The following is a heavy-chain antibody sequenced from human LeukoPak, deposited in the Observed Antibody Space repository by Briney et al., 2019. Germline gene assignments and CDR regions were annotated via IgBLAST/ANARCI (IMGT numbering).Heavy chain of an antibody. D-gene: IGHD3-3*01. CDR2: ISYDGSNK. CDR3: AGYPTRAYDFWSGYLDY. CDR1: GFTFSSYA. J-gene: IGHJ4*02. Sequence: GGSLRLSCAASGFTFSSYAMHWVRQAPGKGLEWVAVISYDGSNKYYADSVKGRFTISRDNSKNTLYLQMNSLRAEDTAVYYCAGYPTRAYDFWSGYLDYWGQGTLVTVSS. V-gene: IGHV3-30*04.